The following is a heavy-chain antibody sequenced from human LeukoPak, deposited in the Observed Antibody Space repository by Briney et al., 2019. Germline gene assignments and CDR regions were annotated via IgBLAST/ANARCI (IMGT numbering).Heavy chain of an antibody. D-gene: IGHD3-16*02. Sequence: GGSLRLSCAASGFTVSSNYMSWVRQAPGKGLEWVSVIYSGGSTYYADSVKGRFTISRDNSKNTLYLQMNSLRAEDTAVYYCARVIIISVARWFDPWGQGAPVTVSS. CDR1: GFTVSSNY. J-gene: IGHJ5*02. V-gene: IGHV3-66*01. CDR3: ARVIIISVARWFDP. CDR2: IYSGGST.